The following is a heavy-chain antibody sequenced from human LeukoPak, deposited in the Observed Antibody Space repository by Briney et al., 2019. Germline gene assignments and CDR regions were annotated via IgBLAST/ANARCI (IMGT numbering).Heavy chain of an antibody. Sequence: GGSLRLSCAASGFTFSSYTMHWIRQAPGKGLEWVSVISNADAYTSYTGSVKGRFTISRDNSKDTLYLQMNDLRAEDTAVYYCVKDGPITGIYLCAWGQGTLVTVSS. V-gene: IGHV3-23*01. CDR2: ISNADAYT. CDR3: VKDGPITGIYLCA. J-gene: IGHJ5*02. D-gene: IGHD1-1*01. CDR1: GFTFSSYT.